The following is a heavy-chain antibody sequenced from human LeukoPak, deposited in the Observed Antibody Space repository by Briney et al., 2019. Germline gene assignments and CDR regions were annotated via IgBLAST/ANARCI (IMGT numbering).Heavy chain of an antibody. CDR3: AKDSVAVPAARGFGSRRVFDY. D-gene: IGHD2-2*01. V-gene: IGHV3-23*01. CDR1: GFTFSSYA. CDR2: ISGSGGST. Sequence: QPGGSLRLSCAASGFTFSSYAMSWVRQAPGKGREWVSAISGSGGSTYYADSVKGRFTISRDNSKNTLYLQMNSLRAEDTAVYYCAKDSVAVPAARGFGSRRVFDYWGQGTLVTVSS. J-gene: IGHJ4*02.